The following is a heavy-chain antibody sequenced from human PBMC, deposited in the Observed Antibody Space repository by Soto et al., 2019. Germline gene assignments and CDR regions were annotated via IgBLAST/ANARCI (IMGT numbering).Heavy chain of an antibody. J-gene: IGHJ4*02. V-gene: IGHV3-30-3*01. Sequence: VQLVESGGGVVQPGRSLRLSCAASGFTFSSYAMHWVRQAPGKGLEWVAVISYDGSNKYYADSVKGRFTISRDNSKNTLYLQMNSLRAEDTAVYYCARDSYPSSGYSYYFDYWGQGTLVTVSS. CDR2: ISYDGSNK. D-gene: IGHD3-22*01. CDR1: GFTFSSYA. CDR3: ARDSYPSSGYSYYFDY.